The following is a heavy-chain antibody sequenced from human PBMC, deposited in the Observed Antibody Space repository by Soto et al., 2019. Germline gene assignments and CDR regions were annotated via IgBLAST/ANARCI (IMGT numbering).Heavy chain of an antibody. Sequence: QVQLVQSGAEVKKPGSSVKVSCKASGGTFSNYALISWVRQAPGQGLEWMGGIIPIDATVNYAQKFQGRITITADGSTTTAYMDLGSLRSEDTAVYYCARELLGFGYTYGDVWGQGTTVTVSS. CDR1: GGTFSNYA. V-gene: IGHV1-69*12. D-gene: IGHD3-10*01. J-gene: IGHJ6*01. CDR2: IIPIDATV. CDR3: ARELLGFGYTYGDV.